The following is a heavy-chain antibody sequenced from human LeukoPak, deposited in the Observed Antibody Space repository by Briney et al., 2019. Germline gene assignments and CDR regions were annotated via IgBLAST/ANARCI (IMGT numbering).Heavy chain of an antibody. CDR1: GYTFTSYG. CDR3: ASDGVYLGYSSSWEPFDY. V-gene: IGHV1-18*04. J-gene: IGHJ4*02. D-gene: IGHD6-13*01. CDR2: ISAYNGNT. Sequence: ASVKVSCKASGYTFTSYGISWVRQAPGQGLEWMGWISAYNGNTNYAQKLQGRVTMTTDTSTSTAYMELRSLRSDDTAVYYCASDGVYLGYSSSWEPFDYWGQGTLVTVSS.